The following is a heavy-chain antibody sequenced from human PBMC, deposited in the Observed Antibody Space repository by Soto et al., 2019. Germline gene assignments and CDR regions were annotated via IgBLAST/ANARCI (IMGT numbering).Heavy chain of an antibody. V-gene: IGHV3-23*01. CDR1: GFIFSNYA. Sequence: EMQLLESGGGLVQPGASLRLSCSASGFIFSNYAMSWARQAPGKGLEWVSTISGSGVRTYYADSVKGRFTISRDNSKNTLYLQMNSLRAEDTAVYYCAKDISEYYYDSSGRPREWDDAFDIWGQGTMVTVSS. J-gene: IGHJ3*02. D-gene: IGHD3-22*01. CDR2: ISGSGVRT. CDR3: AKDISEYYYDSSGRPREWDDAFDI.